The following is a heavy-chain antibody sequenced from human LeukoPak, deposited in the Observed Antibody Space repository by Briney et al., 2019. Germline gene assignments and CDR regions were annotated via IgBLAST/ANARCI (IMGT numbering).Heavy chain of an antibody. CDR3: ATPLDYYDSSGYHQGGD. D-gene: IGHD3-22*01. V-gene: IGHV3-7*03. Sequence: PGGSLRLSCAASGFTFSTYWMTWVRQAPGKGLEWVANIKPDGGMKNYVDSVRGRFTISRDNANNLLYLQMNSLRAEDTAVYYCATPLDYYDSSGYHQGGDWGQGTLVTVSS. CDR1: GFTFSTYW. CDR2: IKPDGGMK. J-gene: IGHJ4*02.